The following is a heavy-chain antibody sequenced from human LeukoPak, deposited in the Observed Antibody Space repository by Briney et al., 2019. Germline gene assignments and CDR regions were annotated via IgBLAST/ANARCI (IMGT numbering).Heavy chain of an antibody. D-gene: IGHD1-26*01. Sequence: ASVKVSCKASGYTFTSYDINWVRQATGQGLEWMGGIIPIFGTANYAQKFQGRVTITADESTSTAYMELSSLRSEDTAVYYCARGGIVGATSAEYFQHWGQGTLVTVSS. CDR2: IIPIFGTA. CDR3: ARGGIVGATSAEYFQH. V-gene: IGHV1-69*13. CDR1: GYTFTSYD. J-gene: IGHJ1*01.